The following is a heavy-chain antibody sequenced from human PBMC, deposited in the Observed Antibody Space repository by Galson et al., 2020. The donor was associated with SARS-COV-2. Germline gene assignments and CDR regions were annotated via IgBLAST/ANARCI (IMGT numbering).Heavy chain of an antibody. V-gene: IGHV3-74*01. CDR1: GFTFSSYW. CDR3: AREDIVVVPALEY. D-gene: IGHD2-2*01. Sequence: GESLKISCAASGFTFSSYWMHWVRQAPGKGLVWVSRINSDGSSTSYADSVKGRFTISRDNAKNTLYLQMNSLRAEDTAVYYCAREDIVVVPALEYWGQGTLVTVSS. CDR2: INSDGSST. J-gene: IGHJ4*02.